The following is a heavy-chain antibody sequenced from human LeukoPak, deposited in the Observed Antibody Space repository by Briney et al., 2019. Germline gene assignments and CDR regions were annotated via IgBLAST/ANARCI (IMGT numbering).Heavy chain of an antibody. Sequence: ASVKVSCKTSGYTFIGYYMHWVRQAPGQGLEWMGWINPKNGGANYAPSFQGRVTMTRDRSISTVYMELTRLTSDDTAVYYCARASFWESPINWFDPWGQGTLVTVSS. J-gene: IGHJ5*02. D-gene: IGHD3-16*01. CDR1: GYTFIGYY. CDR2: INPKNGGA. V-gene: IGHV1-2*07. CDR3: ARASFWESPINWFDP.